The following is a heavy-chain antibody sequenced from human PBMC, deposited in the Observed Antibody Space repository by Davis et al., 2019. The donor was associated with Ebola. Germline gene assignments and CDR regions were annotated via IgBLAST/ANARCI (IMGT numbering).Heavy chain of an antibody. Sequence: ASVKVSCKASGYTFTSYDINWVRQATGQGLEWMGWMNPNSGNTGYAQKFQGRVTMTRNTSISTAYTELSSLRSEDTAVYYCARGRYCSGGSCYLNWFDPWGQGTLVTVSS. CDR1: GYTFTSYD. J-gene: IGHJ5*02. CDR2: MNPNSGNT. D-gene: IGHD2-15*01. V-gene: IGHV1-8*01. CDR3: ARGRYCSGGSCYLNWFDP.